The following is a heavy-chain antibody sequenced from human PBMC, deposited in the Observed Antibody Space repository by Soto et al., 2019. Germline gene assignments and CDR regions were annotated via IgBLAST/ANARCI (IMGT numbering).Heavy chain of an antibody. D-gene: IGHD4-17*01. Sequence: QAQLVESGGGVVQPGRSLRLSCGASGFTFNIYALHWVRQAPGKGLEWVAVISFDGTKKYYSDSVKGRFTISRDNLKNTLYLQMNNLRVEDAALYFCAREDDYGYRYINYGLDVWGQGTTVTVSS. V-gene: IGHV3-30-3*01. J-gene: IGHJ6*02. CDR3: AREDDYGYRYINYGLDV. CDR2: ISFDGTKK. CDR1: GFTFNIYA.